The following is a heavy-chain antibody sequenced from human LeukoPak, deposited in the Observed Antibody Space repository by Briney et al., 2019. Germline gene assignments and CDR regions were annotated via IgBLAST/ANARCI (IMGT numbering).Heavy chain of an antibody. CDR3: ARGYCSSTSCYPRFDY. CDR2: IYDIGTT. J-gene: IGHJ4*02. V-gene: IGHV4-59*11. CDR1: SGSIGSHY. Sequence: SETLSLTCTVSSGSIGSHYWTWIRQPPGKGLEWIGYIYDIGTTNYNPSLKSRVTISVDTSKNQFSLKLSSVTAADTAVYYCARGYCSSTSCYPRFDYWGQGTLVTVSS. D-gene: IGHD2-2*01.